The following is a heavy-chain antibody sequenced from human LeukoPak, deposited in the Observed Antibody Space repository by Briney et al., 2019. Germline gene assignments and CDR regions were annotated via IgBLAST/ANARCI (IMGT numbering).Heavy chain of an antibody. V-gene: IGHV4-30-2*01. Sequence: SETLSLTCTVSGGSFSSGDYYWSWIRQPPGKGLEWIGYMYHDGSTYYNPSLKSRVTISLDRSKNQFSLKLSSVTAADTAVYYCARDPDDHSDDYWGQGTLVTVSS. CDR3: ARDPDDHSDDY. CDR2: MYHDGST. D-gene: IGHD4-11*01. CDR1: GGSFSSGDYY. J-gene: IGHJ4*02.